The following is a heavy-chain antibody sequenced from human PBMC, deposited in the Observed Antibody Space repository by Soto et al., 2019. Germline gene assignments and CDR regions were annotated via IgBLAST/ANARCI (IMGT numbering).Heavy chain of an antibody. CDR2: ISNSGADT. CDR3: AKKDATGTTSWFDL. D-gene: IGHD1-1*01. V-gene: IGHV3-23*01. Sequence: EVELLESGGGLVQPGESLRLSCAASGFTFRTYAMSWVRQAPGKGLERVSGISNSGADTYYADSVKGRFTVSRDNSKNTLYLQMNSLRGEDTAIYYCAKKDATGTTSWFDLWGQGTLVTVSS. CDR1: GFTFRTYA. J-gene: IGHJ5*02.